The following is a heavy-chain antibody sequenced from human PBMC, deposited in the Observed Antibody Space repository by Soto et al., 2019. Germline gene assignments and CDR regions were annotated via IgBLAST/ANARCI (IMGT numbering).Heavy chain of an antibody. J-gene: IGHJ4*02. Sequence: GASVKVSCKASGGTFSSYAISWVRQAPGQGLEWMGGIIPIFGTANYAQKFQGRVTITADESTSTAYMELSSLRSEDTAVYYCARAALGYCSGGSCYSAFGIDYWGQGTLVTVSS. D-gene: IGHD2-15*01. CDR1: GGTFSSYA. CDR2: IIPIFGTA. CDR3: ARAALGYCSGGSCYSAFGIDY. V-gene: IGHV1-69*13.